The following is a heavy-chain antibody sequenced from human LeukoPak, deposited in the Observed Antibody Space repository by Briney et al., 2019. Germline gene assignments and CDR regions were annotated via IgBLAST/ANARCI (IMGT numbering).Heavy chain of an antibody. D-gene: IGHD3-3*01. J-gene: IGHJ4*02. CDR2: INAGNGHT. V-gene: IGHV1-3*01. CDR3: ARGIWSRTVSSYYFDY. Sequence: ASVKVSCKASGFTFTNYAIQWVRQAPGQRLEWMGWINAGNGHTRYSQRFQGRVTITRDTSATTAYMEVTSLRSEDTAVYYCARGIWSRTVSSYYFDYRGQGTLVTVSS. CDR1: GFTFTNYA.